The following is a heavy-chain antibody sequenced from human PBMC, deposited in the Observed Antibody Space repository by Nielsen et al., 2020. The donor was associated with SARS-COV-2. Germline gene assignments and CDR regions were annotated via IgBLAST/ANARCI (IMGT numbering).Heavy chain of an antibody. J-gene: IGHJ4*02. CDR1: GFTISSSF. Sequence: GGSLRLSCGASGFTISSSFMSWVRQAAGKVLDWVSVIYTDGSTSHADSVKGRFTISRDNSKNTLYLQMNSLRVEDTAVYYCAREGRNLPLDYWGQGTLVTVSS. CDR2: IYTDGST. CDR3: AREGRNLPLDY. V-gene: IGHV3-66*01.